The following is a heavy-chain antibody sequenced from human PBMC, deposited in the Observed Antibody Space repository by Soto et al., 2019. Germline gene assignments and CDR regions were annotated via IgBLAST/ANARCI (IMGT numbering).Heavy chain of an antibody. V-gene: IGHV4-30-2*01. J-gene: IGHJ4*02. CDR2: IYHSGST. CDR3: AREGFSNYPDY. D-gene: IGHD1-1*01. Sequence: SETLSLTCAVSGGSISSGGYSWSWIRQPPGKGLEWIGYIYHSGSTYYNPSLKSRVTISVDRSKNQFSLKLSSVTAADTAVYYCAREGFSNYPDYWGQGTLVTVSS. CDR1: GGSISSGGYS.